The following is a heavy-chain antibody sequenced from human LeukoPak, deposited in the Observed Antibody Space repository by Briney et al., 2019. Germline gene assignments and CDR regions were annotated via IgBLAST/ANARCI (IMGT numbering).Heavy chain of an antibody. CDR1: GFTFSSYS. J-gene: IGHJ4*02. CDR3: ARDYDYGDYPGY. Sequence: GGSLRLSCAASGFTFSSYSMNWVRQAPGKGLEWVSYISSSSTIYYADSVKGRFTISRDNAKKSLYLQMNSLRAEDTALYYCARDYDYGDYPGYWGQGTLVTVSS. CDR2: ISSSSTI. D-gene: IGHD4-17*01. V-gene: IGHV3-48*01.